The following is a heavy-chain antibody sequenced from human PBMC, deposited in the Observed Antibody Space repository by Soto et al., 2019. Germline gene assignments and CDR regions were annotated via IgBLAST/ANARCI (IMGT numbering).Heavy chain of an antibody. D-gene: IGHD3-10*01. Sequence: SEPLSLTCAVYGGSFSGYYWSWLRQPPGKGLEWIGEINHSGSTNYNPSLKSRVTISVDTSKNQFSLKLSSVTAADTAVYYCARAVGMGRGISYYYYYGMDVWGQGTTVTVSS. CDR2: INHSGST. V-gene: IGHV4-34*01. J-gene: IGHJ6*02. CDR3: ARAVGMGRGISYYYYYGMDV. CDR1: GGSFSGYY.